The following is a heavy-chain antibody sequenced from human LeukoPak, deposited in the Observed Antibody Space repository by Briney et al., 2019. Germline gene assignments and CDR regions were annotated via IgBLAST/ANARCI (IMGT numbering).Heavy chain of an antibody. V-gene: IGHV4-4*07. Sequence: SETLSLTCTVSGGSISSYYWSWIRQPAGKGLEWIGRIYTSGSTNYNPSLKSRVTMSVDTSKNQFSLNLSSVTAADTAVYYCARGSSGSYYTYYFDYWGQGTLVTVSS. CDR3: ARGSSGSYYTYYFDY. J-gene: IGHJ4*02. CDR2: IYTSGST. CDR1: GGSISSYY. D-gene: IGHD1-26*01.